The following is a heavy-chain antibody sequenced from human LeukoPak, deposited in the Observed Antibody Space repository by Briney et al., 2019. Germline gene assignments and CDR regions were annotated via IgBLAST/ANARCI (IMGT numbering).Heavy chain of an antibody. CDR2: IKQDGSEK. J-gene: IGHJ5*02. CDR3: AKDLRADFGSYNWFDP. D-gene: IGHD3-10*01. CDR1: GFTFTNYL. Sequence: PGGSLRLSCAASGFTFTNYLMSWVRQAPGKGLEWVANIKQDGSEKYYVDSVKGRFTISRDNAKNSLYLQMNSLRAEDTALYYCAKDLRADFGSYNWFDPWGQGTLVTVSS. V-gene: IGHV3-7*03.